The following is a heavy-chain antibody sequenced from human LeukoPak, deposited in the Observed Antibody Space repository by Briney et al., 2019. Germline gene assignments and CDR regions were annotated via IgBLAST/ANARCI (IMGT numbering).Heavy chain of an antibody. V-gene: IGHV3-9*03. Sequence: GXXLRLSCAASGFTFDDYAMHWVRQAPGKGLEWVSGISCNSRIIDYADSVKGRFTISRDNAKNSLYLQMNSLRGEDMALYYCAKAESSAWYRPFDYWGQGTLVTVSS. CDR2: ISCNSRII. CDR1: GFTFDDYA. D-gene: IGHD6-19*01. J-gene: IGHJ4*02. CDR3: AKAESSAWYRPFDY.